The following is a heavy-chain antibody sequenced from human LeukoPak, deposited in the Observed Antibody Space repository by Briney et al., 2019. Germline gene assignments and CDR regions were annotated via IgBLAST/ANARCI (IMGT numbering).Heavy chain of an antibody. CDR2: IIPIFGTA. CDR1: GGTFSSYA. J-gene: IGHJ4*02. D-gene: IGHD3-22*01. Sequence: SVKVSCKASGGTFSSYAISSVRQTPGQGLEWMGGIIPIFGTANYAQKFQGRVTITTDESTSTAYMELSSLRSEDTAVYYCAVGGLYYDSSGYYFTFDYWGQGTLVTVSS. V-gene: IGHV1-69*05. CDR3: AVGGLYYDSSGYYFTFDY.